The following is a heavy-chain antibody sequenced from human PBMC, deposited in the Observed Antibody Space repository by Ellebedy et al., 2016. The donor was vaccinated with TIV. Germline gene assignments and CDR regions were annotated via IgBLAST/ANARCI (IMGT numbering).Heavy chain of an antibody. CDR1: GFSFRSYW. D-gene: IGHD4-17*01. J-gene: IGHJ5*01. Sequence: GESLKISCVASGFSFRSYWMSWVRQAPGKGLEWVANIRDDSEKYYVDSVKGRFTISRDNSENSLYLQMHSLRPEDTAVYYCARRGSYGDYAVQINSWFDSWGQGTLVTVSS. CDR2: IRDDSEK. V-gene: IGHV3-7*01. CDR3: ARRGSYGDYAVQINSWFDS.